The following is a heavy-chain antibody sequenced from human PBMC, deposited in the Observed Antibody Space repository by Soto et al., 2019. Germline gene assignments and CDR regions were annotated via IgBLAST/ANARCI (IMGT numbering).Heavy chain of an antibody. D-gene: IGHD3-3*01. J-gene: IGHJ4*02. CDR3: ARVRGRCYDFWSGYYAFDS. CDR2: IKQDGSAK. CDR1: GFTFSSYW. Sequence: EVQLVESGGGMVQPGGSLRLSCAASGFTFSSYWMSWVRQAPGKGREWVANIKQDGSAKYSVDSVKGRFTISRDNPESSLYLQMNSLRAEDTAVYYCARVRGRCYDFWSGYYAFDSWGQGTLVTVAS. V-gene: IGHV3-7*01.